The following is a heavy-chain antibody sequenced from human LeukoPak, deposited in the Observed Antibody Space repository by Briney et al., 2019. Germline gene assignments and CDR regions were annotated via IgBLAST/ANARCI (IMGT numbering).Heavy chain of an antibody. CDR3: ARGKGDLSMIVMIVTAVEFYFDS. J-gene: IGHJ4*02. D-gene: IGHD3-22*01. V-gene: IGHV4-34*01. CDR1: GFTFSSYS. Sequence: GSLRLSCAAFGFTFSSYSMNWVRQAPGKGLEWIGEINHSGSTNYNPSLKSRVTISIDTSKNQFSLRLNSLTAADTAVYYCARGKGDLSMIVMIVTAVEFYFDSWGPGTLVTVSS. CDR2: INHSGST.